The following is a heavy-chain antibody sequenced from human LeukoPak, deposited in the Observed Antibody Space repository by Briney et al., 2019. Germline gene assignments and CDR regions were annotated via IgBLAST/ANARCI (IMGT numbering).Heavy chain of an antibody. CDR2: ISESGGTT. V-gene: IGHV3-48*03. CDR1: GFTFSSYA. CDR3: ASDPGIAVAGGGNY. D-gene: IGHD6-19*01. J-gene: IGHJ4*02. Sequence: GGSLRLSCAASGFTFSSYAMNWVRQAPGKGLEWVSSISESGGTTDYADSVKGRFTISRDNAKNSLYLQMNSLRAEDTAVYYCASDPGIAVAGGGNYWGQGTLVTVSS.